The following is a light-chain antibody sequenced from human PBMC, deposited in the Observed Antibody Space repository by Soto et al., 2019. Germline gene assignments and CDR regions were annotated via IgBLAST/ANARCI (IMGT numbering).Light chain of an antibody. CDR3: QQYNNWQT. V-gene: IGKV3-15*01. Sequence: EIVMTQSPATLSVSPGERATLSCRASQSVSSNLAWYQQKPGQAPRLLIYGASTRATGIPARFSGSGSGTEFTLTISSLQSEDFAVYYCQQYNNWQTFGQATMV. J-gene: IGKJ1*01. CDR1: QSVSSN. CDR2: GAS.